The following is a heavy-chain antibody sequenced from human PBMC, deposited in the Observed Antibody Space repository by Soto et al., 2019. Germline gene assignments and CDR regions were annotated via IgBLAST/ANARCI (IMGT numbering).Heavy chain of an antibody. V-gene: IGHV3-33*01. CDR2: IWYDGSNK. J-gene: IGHJ6*03. CDR1: GFTFSSYG. CDR3: ARDLAPRYYMDV. Sequence: GGSLRLSCAASGFTFSSYGMHWVRQAPGKGLEWVAVIWYDGSNKYYADSVKGRFTISRDNSKNMLYLQMNSLRAEDTAVYYCARDLAPRYYMDVWGKGTTVTVSS.